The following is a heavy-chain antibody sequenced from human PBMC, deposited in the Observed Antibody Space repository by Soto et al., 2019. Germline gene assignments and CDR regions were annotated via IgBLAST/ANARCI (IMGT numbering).Heavy chain of an antibody. J-gene: IGHJ6*02. D-gene: IGHD6-13*01. CDR3: TRGKFSSSWYEEYYYYYGMDV. CDR2: IRSKAYGGTT. Sequence: GVLRLSCTASGFTFGDYAMSWVRQAPGKGLEWVGFIRSKAYGGTTEYAASVKGRLTISRDDSKSIAYLQMNSPKTEDTAVYYCTRGKFSSSWYEEYYYYYGMDVWGQGTTVTVSS. V-gene: IGHV3-49*04. CDR1: GFTFGDYA.